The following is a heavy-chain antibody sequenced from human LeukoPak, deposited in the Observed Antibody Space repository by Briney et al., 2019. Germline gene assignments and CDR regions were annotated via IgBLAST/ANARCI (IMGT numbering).Heavy chain of an antibody. CDR1: GCTFTSSA. J-gene: IGHJ4*02. D-gene: IGHD3-10*01. Sequence: GWLLRLCCATAGCTFTSSAMSWVRMAPGKRLGWVSPISGSGGGTYSADSVKGRFTISRDNSNNTLYLQMNSLRAENTAVFYCAKLFYSSGMYHFDYWGQGTLVTVSS. V-gene: IGHV3-23*01. CDR2: ISGSGGGT. CDR3: AKLFYSSGMYHFDY.